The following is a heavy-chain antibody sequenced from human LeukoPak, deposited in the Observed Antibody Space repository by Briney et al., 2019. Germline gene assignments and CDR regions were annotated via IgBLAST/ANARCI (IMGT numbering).Heavy chain of an antibody. CDR3: AKVTRGGAAAGRDY. CDR2: ISGSGGST. CDR1: GFTFSSYA. Sequence: PGGSLRLSCAASGFTFSSYAMSWVRQGPGKGLEWVSSISGSGGSTYYADSVKGRFTISRDNSKNTLYLQMNGLRAEDTAVYYCAKVTRGGAAAGRDYWGQGTLVTVSS. J-gene: IGHJ4*02. V-gene: IGHV3-23*01. D-gene: IGHD6-13*01.